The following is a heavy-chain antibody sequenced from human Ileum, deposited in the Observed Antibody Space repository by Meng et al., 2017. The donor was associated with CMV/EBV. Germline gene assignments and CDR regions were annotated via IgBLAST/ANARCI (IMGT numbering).Heavy chain of an antibody. Sequence: SETLSLTCAVYGGSFGGYSWSWIREPPGTGREWIGEINHSGSTNYNPSLRSRVTRSVDTSKNPFSLKLSSVTAADTAVYYCARNRHRLWFGELLPGYYFDYWGQGTLVTVSS. V-gene: IGHV4-34*01. CDR1: GGSFGGYS. J-gene: IGHJ4*02. CDR3: ARNRHRLWFGELLPGYYFDY. D-gene: IGHD3-10*01. CDR2: INHSGST.